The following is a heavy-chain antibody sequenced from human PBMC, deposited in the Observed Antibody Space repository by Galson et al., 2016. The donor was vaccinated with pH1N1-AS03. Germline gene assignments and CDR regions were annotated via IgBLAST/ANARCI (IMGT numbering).Heavy chain of an antibody. CDR3: ARMEKRWGDAYDI. D-gene: IGHD1-1*01. V-gene: IGHV1-18*01. CDR2: ISANNGDT. Sequence: SVKVSCKASDDTFNSHGISWVRQAPGQGLEWMGWISANNGDTNYAQKFQGRVTMTTATSTSTTYMELRSLRSDDTAVYYCARMEKRWGDAYDIWGQGTMVTVSS. CDR1: DDTFNSHG. J-gene: IGHJ3*02.